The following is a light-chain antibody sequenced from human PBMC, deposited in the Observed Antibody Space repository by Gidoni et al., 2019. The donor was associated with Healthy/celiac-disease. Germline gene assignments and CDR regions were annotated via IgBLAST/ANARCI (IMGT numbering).Light chain of an antibody. J-gene: IGKJ3*01. V-gene: IGKV1-39*01. CDR3: QQSYSTPFT. CDR2: ASS. CDR1: QRISSY. Sequence: DIQMTKSPSSLSASVGDRVTITCRASQRISSYLNWYQQKPGKAPKLLIYASSSLQSGVPSRFSGSGSGTDFPLTISSLQPEDFATYYCQQSYSTPFTFGPGTKVDIK.